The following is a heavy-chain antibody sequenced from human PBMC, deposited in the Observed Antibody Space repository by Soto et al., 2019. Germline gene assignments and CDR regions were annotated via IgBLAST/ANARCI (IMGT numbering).Heavy chain of an antibody. CDR2: IWYDGSKK. CDR3: ARDASYYSLWSGYYPSRNGMDV. Sequence: QVQVVESGGGVVQPGRSLRISCAASGFTFSSFGMHWVRQAPGKGLEWVSLIWYDGSKKSYGDSVKGRFTISRDNSRNTVYLQMNGLRAADTAVYYCARDASYYSLWSGYYPSRNGMDVWGQGTTVTVSS. J-gene: IGHJ6*02. CDR1: GFTFSSFG. D-gene: IGHD3-3*01. V-gene: IGHV3-33*01.